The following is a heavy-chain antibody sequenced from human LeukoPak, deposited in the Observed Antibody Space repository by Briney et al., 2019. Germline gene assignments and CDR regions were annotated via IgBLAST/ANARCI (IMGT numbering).Heavy chain of an antibody. D-gene: IGHD4-17*01. CDR1: GYTFTSYY. J-gene: IGHJ4*02. V-gene: IGHV1-69*13. CDR2: IIPIFGTA. Sequence: SVKVSCKASGYTFTSYYMHWVRQAPGQGLEWMGGIIPIFGTANYAQKFQGRVTITADESTSTAYMELSSLRSEDTAVYYCARGRPGYGDYVVWGQGTLVTVSS. CDR3: ARGRPGYGDYVV.